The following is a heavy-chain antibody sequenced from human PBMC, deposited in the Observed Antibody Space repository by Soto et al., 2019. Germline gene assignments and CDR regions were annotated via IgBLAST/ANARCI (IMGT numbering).Heavy chain of an antibody. V-gene: IGHV3-30*19. CDR2: IWYDGSNK. J-gene: IGHJ4*01. Sequence: GGSLRLSCAASGFTFSSYGMHWVRQAPGKGLEWVAVIWYDGSNKYYADSVKGRFTISRDNSKNTLYLQMNSLRAEDTAVYYCARGNGDSSDYPCCWGRRSLVPVSS. CDR3: ARGNGDSSDYPCC. D-gene: IGHD3-22*01. CDR1: GFTFSSYG.